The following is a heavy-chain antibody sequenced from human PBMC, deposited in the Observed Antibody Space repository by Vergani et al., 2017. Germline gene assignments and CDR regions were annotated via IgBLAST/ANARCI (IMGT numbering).Heavy chain of an antibody. D-gene: IGHD2-2*01. J-gene: IGHJ6*02. V-gene: IGHV1-46*01. CDR1: GYTFTSYY. Sequence: QVQLVQSGAEVKKPGASVKVSCKASGYTFTSYYMHWVRQAPGQGLEWMGIINPSGGSTSYAQKFQGRVTMTRDTSTSTAYMELSSLRSEDTAVYYCGRVEYCSSTSCYAPTHYYYYYGMDVWGQGTTVTVSS. CDR2: INPSGGST. CDR3: GRVEYCSSTSCYAPTHYYYYYGMDV.